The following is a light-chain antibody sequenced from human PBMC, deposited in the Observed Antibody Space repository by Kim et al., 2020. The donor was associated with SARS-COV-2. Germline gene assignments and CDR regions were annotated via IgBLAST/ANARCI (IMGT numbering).Light chain of an antibody. CDR2: RND. J-gene: IGLJ1*01. V-gene: IGLV1-44*01. CDR3: AAWDDSLNGYV. Sequence: SVLTQPPSGSGTPGQRVTISCSGGSSNIGSNAVSWYQQLPGTAPKLLIYRNDQRPSGVPDRFSGSKSGTSASLAISGLQSEDEADYYCAAWDDSLNGYVFGTGTKVTVL. CDR1: SSNIGSNA.